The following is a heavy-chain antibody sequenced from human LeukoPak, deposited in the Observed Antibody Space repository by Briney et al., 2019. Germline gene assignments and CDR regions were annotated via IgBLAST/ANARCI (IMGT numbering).Heavy chain of an antibody. CDR2: ISSGSITI. V-gene: IGHV3-48*01. CDR1: GFTFSNYS. J-gene: IGHJ6*04. CDR3: AELGITMIGGV. Sequence: PGGSLRLSCAASGFTFSNYSMNWVRQAPGKGLEWVSYISSGSITIYYADSVKGRFTISRDNAKNSLYLQMNSLRAEDTAVYYCAELGITMIGGVWGKGTTVTISS. D-gene: IGHD3-10*02.